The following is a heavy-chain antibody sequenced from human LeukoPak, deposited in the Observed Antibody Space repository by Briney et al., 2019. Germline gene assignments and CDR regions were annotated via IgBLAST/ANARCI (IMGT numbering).Heavy chain of an antibody. Sequence: GGSLRLSCAASGFTFSDYYMSWIRQAPGKGLEWVSYISSNGSTIYYADSVKGRFTISRDNAKNSLYLQINSLRAEDTAVYYCASDYDFWSGYSSYGMDVWGQGTTVTVSS. V-gene: IGHV3-11*01. CDR1: GFTFSDYY. CDR2: ISSNGSTI. CDR3: ASDYDFWSGYSSYGMDV. J-gene: IGHJ6*02. D-gene: IGHD3-3*01.